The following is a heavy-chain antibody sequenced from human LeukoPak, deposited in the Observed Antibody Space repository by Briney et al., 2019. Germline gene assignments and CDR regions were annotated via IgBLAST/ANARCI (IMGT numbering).Heavy chain of an antibody. CDR1: GGTFSSYA. CDR3: ARAVGAYSYGTRYYFDY. V-gene: IGHV1-69*05. D-gene: IGHD5-18*01. CDR2: IIPFFGTA. J-gene: IGHJ4*02. Sequence: SVKVSWKASGGTFSSYAISWVRQAPGQGREWMGGIIPFFGTANYTQKFQGRVTITTDKSTSAAYMELSSLRSEDTAVYYCARAVGAYSYGTRYYFDYWGQGTLVTVSS.